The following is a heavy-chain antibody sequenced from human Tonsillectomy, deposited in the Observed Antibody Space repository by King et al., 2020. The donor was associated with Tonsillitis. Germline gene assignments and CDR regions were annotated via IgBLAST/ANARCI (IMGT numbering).Heavy chain of an antibody. CDR2: INHSGST. CDR1: GGSFSTYY. D-gene: IGHD3-3*01. V-gene: IGHV4-34*01. Sequence: VQLQQWGAGLLKPSETLSLTCAVYGGSFSTYYWSWIRQPPGKGLEWIGEINHSGSTNYNPSLKSRVTISVDTSKNQFSLKGSSVTAADTALYYCARGSLTIFGVAPHYWGQGTLVTVSS. J-gene: IGHJ4*02. CDR3: ARGSLTIFGVAPHY.